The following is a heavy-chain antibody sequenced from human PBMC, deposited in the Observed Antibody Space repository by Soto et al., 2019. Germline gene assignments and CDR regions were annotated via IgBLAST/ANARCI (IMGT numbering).Heavy chain of an antibody. Sequence: PGESLKISCKGSGYSFTSYWISWVRQMPGKGLEWMGRIDPSDSYTNYSPSFQGHVTISADKSISTAYLQWSSLKASDTAMYYCARPREGDYYGSGSFDYWGQGTLVTVSS. D-gene: IGHD3-10*01. CDR2: IDPSDSYT. J-gene: IGHJ4*02. CDR1: GYSFTSYW. V-gene: IGHV5-10-1*01. CDR3: ARPREGDYYGSGSFDY.